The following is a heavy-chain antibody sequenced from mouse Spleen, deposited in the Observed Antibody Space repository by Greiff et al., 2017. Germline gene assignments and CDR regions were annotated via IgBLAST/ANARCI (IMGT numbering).Heavy chain of an antibody. CDR2: IDPENGDT. D-gene: IGHD2-14*01. Sequence: VQLKESGAELVRPGASVKLSCTASGFNIKDDYMHWVKQRPEQGLEWIGWIDPENGDTEYASKFQGKATITADTSSNTAYLQLSSLTSEDTAVYYCTTLVRGAYWGQGTLVTVSA. V-gene: IGHV14-4*01. J-gene: IGHJ3*01. CDR3: TTLVRGAY. CDR1: GFNIKDDY.